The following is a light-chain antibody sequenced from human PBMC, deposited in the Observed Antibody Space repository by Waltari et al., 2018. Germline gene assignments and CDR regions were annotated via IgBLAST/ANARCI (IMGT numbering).Light chain of an antibody. CDR2: DAS. V-gene: IGKV3-11*01. CDR3: QHRYNWPRT. Sequence: ILLTQSPVILSVSPEGRATLSCRASQRISNNLAWYQQKPGRAPRLLIYDASNRATGIPARFSGSGSGTDFTLTIASLEPEDLAVYYCQHRYNWPRTFGQGTKVEIK. J-gene: IGKJ1*01. CDR1: QRISNN.